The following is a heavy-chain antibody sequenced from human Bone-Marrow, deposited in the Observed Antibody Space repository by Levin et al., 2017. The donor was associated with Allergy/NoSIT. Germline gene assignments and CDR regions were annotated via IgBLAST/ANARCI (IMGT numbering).Heavy chain of an antibody. D-gene: IGHD6-19*01. Sequence: PGGSLRLSCAASGFTFSSYAMHWVRQAPGKGLEWVAVISYDGSNKYYADSVKGRFTISRDNSKNTLYLQMNSLRAEDTAVYYCARDRYSSGWYPSFLDYWGQGTLVTVSS. CDR2: ISYDGSNK. CDR3: ARDRYSSGWYPSFLDY. J-gene: IGHJ4*02. CDR1: GFTFSSYA. V-gene: IGHV3-30-3*01.